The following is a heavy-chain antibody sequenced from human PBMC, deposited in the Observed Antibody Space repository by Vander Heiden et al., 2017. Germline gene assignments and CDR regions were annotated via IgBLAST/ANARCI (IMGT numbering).Heavy chain of an antibody. CDR2: IFYSGNT. CDR3: ASTVDTAAFRSSRAFDI. Sequence: VHLQESGPGLAKPSQTLSLTCTVSGGSIRSTDYYWSWIRQPPGKGLEWIGYIFYSGNTYYNPSLKSRATISVDTSKNQFSLNLSSVTAADTAVYYCASTVDTAAFRSSRAFDIWGQGTLVNVSS. CDR1: GGSIRSTDYY. D-gene: IGHD5-18*01. J-gene: IGHJ3*02. V-gene: IGHV4-30-4*01.